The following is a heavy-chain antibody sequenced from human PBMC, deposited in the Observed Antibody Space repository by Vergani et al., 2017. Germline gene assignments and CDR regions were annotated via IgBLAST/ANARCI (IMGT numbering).Heavy chain of an antibody. Sequence: QVQLVESGGGVVQRGGSLRLSCATPGFTLSNYDMQWIRQGPGKGLEFVAFLQFDGSNQYYADSVKGRLTLSRDFSKNTLYLQMNSLRTDDTATYYCAKHFRGWGIDYWGQGTQVIVSS. J-gene: IGHJ4*02. CDR1: GFTLSNYD. V-gene: IGHV3-30*02. CDR3: AKHFRGWGIDY. CDR2: LQFDGSNQ. D-gene: IGHD3-16*01.